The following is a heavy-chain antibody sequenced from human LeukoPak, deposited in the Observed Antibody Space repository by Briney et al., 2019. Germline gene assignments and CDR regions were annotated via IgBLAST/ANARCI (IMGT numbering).Heavy chain of an antibody. Sequence: ASVKVSCKASGYTFTSYGISWVRQAPGQGLEWMGWISAYNGNTNYAQKLQGRVTMTTDTSTSTAYMELRSLRSDDTAVYYCARDQVPMNTRSSSWSDYWGQGTLVTVSS. D-gene: IGHD6-13*01. CDR2: ISAYNGNT. CDR3: ARDQVPMNTRSSSWSDY. V-gene: IGHV1-18*01. J-gene: IGHJ4*02. CDR1: GYTFTSYG.